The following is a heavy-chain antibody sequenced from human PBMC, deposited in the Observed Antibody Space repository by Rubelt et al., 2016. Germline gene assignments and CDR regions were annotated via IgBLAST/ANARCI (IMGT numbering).Heavy chain of an antibody. V-gene: IGHV1-18*01. CDR3: ARVMITFGGVIEVGWFDP. CDR2: ISAYKGDT. Sequence: QVQLVQSGPEVKKPGASVKVSCKASGYPFTSFGIGWVRQAPGQGLEWIGWISAYKGDTNFAQKLQGRVTMTTDTSTSTADMGLRSLRSDDTAVYYCARVMITFGGVIEVGWFDPWGQGTLVTVSS. D-gene: IGHD3-16*02. CDR1: GYPFTSFG. J-gene: IGHJ5*02.